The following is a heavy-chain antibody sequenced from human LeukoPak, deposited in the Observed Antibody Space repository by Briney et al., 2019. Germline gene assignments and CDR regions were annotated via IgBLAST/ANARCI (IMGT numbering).Heavy chain of an antibody. CDR1: GSSFTTYW. Sequence: GESLKISCKGAGSSFTTYWTGWVRQMPGKGLEWMGIISPGDSDARYSPSLQGQVSISADKSISTAYLQWRSLKAPDTAIYYCASPYSSAWRGGAFDIWGQGTMVTVSS. CDR2: ISPGDSDA. V-gene: IGHV5-51*01. J-gene: IGHJ3*02. CDR3: ASPYSSAWRGGAFDI. D-gene: IGHD6-25*01.